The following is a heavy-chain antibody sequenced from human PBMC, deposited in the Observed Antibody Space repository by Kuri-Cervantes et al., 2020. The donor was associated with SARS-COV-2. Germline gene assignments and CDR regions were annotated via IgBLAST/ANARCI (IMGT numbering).Heavy chain of an antibody. CDR3: ARLTSTVVTHYFDY. D-gene: IGHD4-23*01. J-gene: IGHJ4*02. V-gene: IGHV4-34*01. Sequence: SETLSLTCAVYGGSFSGYYWSWIRQPPGKGLEWIGEINHSGSTYYNPSLKSRVTISVDTSKNQFSLKLSSVTAADTAIYYCARLTSTVVTHYFDYWGQGTLVTVSS. CDR2: INHSGST. CDR1: GGSFSGYY.